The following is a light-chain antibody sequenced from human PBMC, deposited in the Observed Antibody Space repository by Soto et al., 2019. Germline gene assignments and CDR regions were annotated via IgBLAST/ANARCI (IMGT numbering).Light chain of an antibody. CDR2: GAS. Sequence: EIVLTQSPGTLSLSPGERATLSCRASQSVSGSYLAWYQQKPGQAPRLLIYGASSRATGIPDRFSGSGSGTDFTLTISRLEREDFAVDYCQQYGSSPRTFGRGTKVDI. CDR3: QQYGSSPRT. CDR1: QSVSGSY. V-gene: IGKV3-20*01. J-gene: IGKJ4*01.